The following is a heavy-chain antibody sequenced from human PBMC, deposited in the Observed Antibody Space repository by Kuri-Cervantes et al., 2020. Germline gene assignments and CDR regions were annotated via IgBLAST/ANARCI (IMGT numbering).Heavy chain of an antibody. D-gene: IGHD1-26*01. CDR2: INNDGSTT. V-gene: IGHV3-74*01. J-gene: IGHJ4*02. Sequence: GESLKISCAASGFTFDDYAMHWVRQAPGKGLVWVSHINNDGSTTTYADSVRGRFTISRDNAKNTLYLQMNSLRAEDTAVYYCARGALGRSNGSPGLWGQGTLVTVSS. CDR3: ARGALGRSNGSPGL. CDR1: GFTFDDYA.